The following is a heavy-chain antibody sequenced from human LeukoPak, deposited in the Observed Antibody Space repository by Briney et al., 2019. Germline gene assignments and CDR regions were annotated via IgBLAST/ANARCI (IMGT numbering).Heavy chain of an antibody. V-gene: IGHV1-2*02. CDR2: INPNSGGT. CDR3: ARKGGDSSDWFTRIDYFDY. Sequence: GASVKVSCKASGYTFTGYYMHWVRQAPGQGLEWMGWINPNSGGTNYAQKFQGRVTMTRDTSISTAYMELSRLRSDDTAVYYCARKGGDSSDWFTRIDYFDYWGQGTLVTVSS. J-gene: IGHJ4*02. D-gene: IGHD6-19*01. CDR1: GYTFTGYY.